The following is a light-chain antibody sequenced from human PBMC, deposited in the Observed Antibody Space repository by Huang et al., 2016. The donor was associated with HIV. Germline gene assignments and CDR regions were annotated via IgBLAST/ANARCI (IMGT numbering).Light chain of an antibody. V-gene: IGKV4-1*01. CDR3: QQYYQNPQT. J-gene: IGKJ5*01. CDR1: QSLLYSLNNKNY. Sequence: DIAMTQSPDSLSVSPGERATIDCKSSQSLLYSLNNKNYLAWFQQKPGRPPKLLLYWASTRESGIPERFSGSGSGTDFTLTINNLQPEDVATYYCQQYYQNPQTFGQGT. CDR2: WAS.